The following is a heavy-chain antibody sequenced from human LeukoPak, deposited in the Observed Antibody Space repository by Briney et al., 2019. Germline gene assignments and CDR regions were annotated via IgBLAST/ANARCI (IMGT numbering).Heavy chain of an antibody. CDR3: ARGHGGLGGMDV. D-gene: IGHD2-15*01. J-gene: IGHJ6*02. Sequence: SETLSLTRAVYGGSLSGYSWSWIRQPPGEGLQWIGEIDESGSINYNPSLKSRVTISVVTTKNQFSLQLSSLTAADTAVYYCARGHGGLGGMDVWGLGTTVIVS. V-gene: IGHV4-34*01. CDR2: IDESGSI. CDR1: GGSLSGYS.